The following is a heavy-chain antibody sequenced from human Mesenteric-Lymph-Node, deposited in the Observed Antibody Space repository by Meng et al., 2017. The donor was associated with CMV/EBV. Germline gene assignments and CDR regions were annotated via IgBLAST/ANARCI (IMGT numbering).Heavy chain of an antibody. D-gene: IGHD3-3*01. Sequence: SVKVSCKASGGTFSSYTISWVRQAPGQGLEWMGGIIPIFGTANYAQKFQGRVTITTDESTSTAYMELSSLRSEDTAVYYCARGTIFGVVTPFDYWGQGTLVTVSS. CDR3: ARGTIFGVVTPFDY. J-gene: IGHJ4*02. CDR1: GGTFSSYT. V-gene: IGHV1-69*05. CDR2: IIPIFGTA.